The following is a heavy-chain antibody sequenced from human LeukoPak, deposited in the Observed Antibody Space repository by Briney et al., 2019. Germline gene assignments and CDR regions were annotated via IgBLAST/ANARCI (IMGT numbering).Heavy chain of an antibody. CDR2: ISYASSTI. CDR3: ARGAIPFDY. V-gene: IGHV3-48*01. Sequence: SGGSLRLSCAASGFIFSTYSMNWVRQAPGKGLEWVSYISYASSTIYYADSVKGRFTISRDNAKNSLYLQMNSLRVEGTALYYCARGAIPFDYWGQGTLVTVSS. J-gene: IGHJ4*02. CDR1: GFIFSTYS. D-gene: IGHD2-21*01.